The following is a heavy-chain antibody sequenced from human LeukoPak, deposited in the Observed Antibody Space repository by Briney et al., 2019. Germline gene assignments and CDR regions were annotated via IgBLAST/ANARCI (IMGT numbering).Heavy chain of an antibody. D-gene: IGHD6-19*01. CDR3: ARARRVAVAGYFDY. CDR1: GGSFSGYY. J-gene: IGHJ4*02. V-gene: IGHV4-34*09. CDR2: IYYSGST. Sequence: SETLSLTCAVYGGSFSGYYWSWIRQPPGKGLEWIGYIYYSGSTYYNPSLKSRVTISVDTSKNQFSLKLSSVTAADTAVYYCARARRVAVAGYFDYWGQGTLVTVSS.